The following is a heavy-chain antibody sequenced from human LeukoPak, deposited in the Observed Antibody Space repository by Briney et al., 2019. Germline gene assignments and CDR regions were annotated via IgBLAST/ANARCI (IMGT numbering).Heavy chain of an antibody. D-gene: IGHD6-13*01. Sequence: ASVKVSCKASGYTFTSYGISWVRQAPGQGLEWMGWISAYNGNTNYAQKLQGSVTMTTDTSTSTAYMELRSLRSDDTAVYYCARVPGGWGRIAAAGLFDYWGQGTLVTVSS. CDR2: ISAYNGNT. CDR3: ARVPGGWGRIAAAGLFDY. CDR1: GYTFTSYG. J-gene: IGHJ4*02. V-gene: IGHV1-18*01.